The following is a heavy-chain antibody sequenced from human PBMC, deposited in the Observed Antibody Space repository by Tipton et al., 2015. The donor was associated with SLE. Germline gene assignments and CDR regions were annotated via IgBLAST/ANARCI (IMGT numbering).Heavy chain of an antibody. D-gene: IGHD5-18*01. Sequence: TLSLTCTVSGGVISEYYWGWIRQPAGKGLEWIGRIYYTGTTTHYNSFLKSRVTMSVDTSKNQFSLRLTSVIAADTAVYYCARLHGYSYGLNWFDPWGQGTLISVSS. CDR1: GGVISEYY. CDR2: IYYTGTT. J-gene: IGHJ5*02. V-gene: IGHV4-4*07. CDR3: ARLHGYSYGLNWFDP.